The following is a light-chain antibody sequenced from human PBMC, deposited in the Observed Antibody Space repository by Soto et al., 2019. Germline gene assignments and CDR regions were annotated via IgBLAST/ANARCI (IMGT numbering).Light chain of an antibody. CDR2: EVN. CDR1: GSDVGAYNY. CDR3: CSYAGSNNYV. J-gene: IGLJ1*01. Sequence: QSVLTQPPSASGSPGQSDTISCTGTGSDVGAYNYVSWYRQYPGKAPKLVIFEVNKRPSGVPDRISGSKSGITASLTVSGLQAEDEADYYCCSYAGSNNYVFGTGTKVTVL. V-gene: IGLV2-8*01.